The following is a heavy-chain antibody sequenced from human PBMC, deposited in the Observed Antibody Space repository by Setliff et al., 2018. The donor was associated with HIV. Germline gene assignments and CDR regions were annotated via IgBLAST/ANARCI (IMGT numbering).Heavy chain of an antibody. J-gene: IGHJ4*02. V-gene: IGHV4-59*08. D-gene: IGHD3-10*01. CDR2: VFYTGFA. CDR3: ARWHPPYGFWEEDY. Sequence: PSETLSLTCTVSGDSIRGYYWSWIRQPPGKGLEWMGYVFYTGFAAYNPSLKSRLTISVDTSKSQFSLRLTSVTAADTAIYYCARWHPPYGFWEEDYWGQGTLVTVSS. CDR1: GDSIRGYY.